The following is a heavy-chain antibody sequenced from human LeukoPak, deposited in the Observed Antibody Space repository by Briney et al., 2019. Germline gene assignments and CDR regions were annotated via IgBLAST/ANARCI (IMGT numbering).Heavy chain of an antibody. CDR1: GGSISSYY. J-gene: IGHJ3*02. D-gene: IGHD2-21*02. CDR2: IYYSGST. V-gene: IGHV4-59*01. CDR3: AKDIWEGGAAYCGGDCYSGAFDI. Sequence: SSETLSLTCTVSGGSISSYYWSWIRQPPGKGLEWIGYIYYSGSTNYNPSLKSRVTISVDTSKNQFSLKLSSVTAADTALYYCAKDIWEGGAAYCGGDCYSGAFDIWGQGTMVTVSS.